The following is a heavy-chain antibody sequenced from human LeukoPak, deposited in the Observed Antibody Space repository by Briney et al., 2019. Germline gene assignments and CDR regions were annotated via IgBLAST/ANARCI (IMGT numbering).Heavy chain of an antibody. CDR1: GGTFSSYA. CDR2: IIPIFGTA. Sequence: AASVKVSCKASGGTFSSYAISWVRQAPGQGLEWMGGIIPIFGTANYAQKFQGRVTITTDESTSTAYMELSSLRSEDTAVYYCARDGSGWYSSSYYYYYYMDVWGKGTTVTVSS. V-gene: IGHV1-69*05. J-gene: IGHJ6*03. D-gene: IGHD6-19*01. CDR3: ARDGSGWYSSSYYYYYYMDV.